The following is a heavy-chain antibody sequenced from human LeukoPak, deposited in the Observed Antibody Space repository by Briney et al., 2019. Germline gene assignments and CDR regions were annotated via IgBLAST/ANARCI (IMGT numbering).Heavy chain of an antibody. CDR1: GFTFSSYA. CDR3: AKAMGGPVSHLDS. Sequence: GGSLRLSCAASGFTFSSYAMSWVRQAPGKGLEWVSAISGSGGSTYYADSVKGRFTISRDISRNTLFLLMNSLRAEDTAVYYCAKAMGGPVSHLDSWGQGALVTVSS. CDR2: ISGSGGST. J-gene: IGHJ4*02. V-gene: IGHV3-23*01. D-gene: IGHD3-16*01.